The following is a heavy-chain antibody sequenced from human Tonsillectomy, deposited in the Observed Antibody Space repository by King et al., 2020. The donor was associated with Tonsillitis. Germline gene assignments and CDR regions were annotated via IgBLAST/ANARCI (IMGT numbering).Heavy chain of an antibody. D-gene: IGHD3-3*01. CDR2: ISGSGGTS. CDR1: GFTFSSYA. Sequence: VQLVESGGGLVQPGGSLRLSCAASGFTFSSYAMSWVRQAPGKGLEWVSAISGSGGTSYYAASGMGRFTISRDNSNNMLYLQMNSLRAEDTAVYYCAKVTAPYYDFWSGYYSFDYWGQGTLVTVSS. CDR3: AKVTAPYYDFWSGYYSFDY. V-gene: IGHV3-23*04. J-gene: IGHJ4*02.